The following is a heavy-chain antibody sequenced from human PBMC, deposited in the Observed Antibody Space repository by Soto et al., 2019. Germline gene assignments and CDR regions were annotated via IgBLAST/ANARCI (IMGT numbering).Heavy chain of an antibody. D-gene: IGHD6-6*01. J-gene: IGHJ4*02. CDR3: ARDRCRQLADFDY. CDR2: ISAYNGNT. Sequence: QVQLVQSGAEVKKPGASVKVSCKASGYTFTSYGISWVRQAPGQGLEGMGGISAYNGNTNYAQKLKGRVTMTTDTTTSTANMELRSLKSDDTAVYYCARDRCRQLADFDYWGQGTLVTVSS. CDR1: GYTFTSYG. V-gene: IGHV1-18*01.